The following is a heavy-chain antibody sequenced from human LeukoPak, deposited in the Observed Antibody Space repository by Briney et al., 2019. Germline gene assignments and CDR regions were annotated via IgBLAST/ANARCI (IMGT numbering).Heavy chain of an antibody. V-gene: IGHV3-7*01. CDR1: GFSFGIYW. CDR2: INEDGSEK. D-gene: IGHD5/OR15-5a*01. CDR3: ASFGILVSWGAFDI. Sequence: GGSLRLSCEGTGFSFGIYWMSWVRQAPGKGLEWVANINEDGSEKYYVDSVKGRFTISRDNGKNALYLQMKSLRAEDTAVYYCASFGILVSWGAFDIWGQGTMVTVSS. J-gene: IGHJ3*02.